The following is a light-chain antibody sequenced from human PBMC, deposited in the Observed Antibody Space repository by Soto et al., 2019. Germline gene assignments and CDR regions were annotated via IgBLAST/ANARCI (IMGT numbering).Light chain of an antibody. CDR2: AAS. Sequence: IQMTQSPSTLSGSVGDRVTITCRASQGIRNDVACYQQKPRKAPKLLIYAASSLQSGVSSRFSGSGSGTDFTLTISSLQPEDFATYYCLQDYSYPYTFGQGTRLEIK. CDR1: QGIRND. CDR3: LQDYSYPYT. V-gene: IGKV1-6*01. J-gene: IGKJ5*01.